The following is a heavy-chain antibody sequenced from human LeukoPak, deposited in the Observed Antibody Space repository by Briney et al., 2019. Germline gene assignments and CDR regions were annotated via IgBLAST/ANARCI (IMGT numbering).Heavy chain of an antibody. J-gene: IGHJ4*02. CDR1: GGSINRPTYY. D-gene: IGHD3-16*01. CDR3: VCNPFGRPFDT. CDR2: IYYSGST. Sequence: PSETLSLTCAVSGGSINRPTYYWCWIRQPPGKGLEWIVNIYYSGSTYYNPSLESRLTMSVNTSKKQFSLQLRSATATDTAVYSCVCNPFGRPFDTWGQGILVTVSS. V-gene: IGHV4-39*01.